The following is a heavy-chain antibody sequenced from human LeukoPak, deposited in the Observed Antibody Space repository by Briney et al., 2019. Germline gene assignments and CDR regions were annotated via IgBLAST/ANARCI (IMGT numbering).Heavy chain of an antibody. J-gene: IGHJ3*02. CDR1: RGSFRGYY. CDR3: ARVTHIVVVTAILEAFDI. D-gene: IGHD2-21*02. V-gene: IGHV4-34*01. Sequence: SETPSLTSAVYRGSFRGYYWSWIRQPPGKGLEWIGEINHSGSTNYNPSLKSRVTISVDTSKNQFSLKLSSVTAADTAVYYCARVTHIVVVTAILEAFDIWGQGTMVTVSS. CDR2: INHSGST.